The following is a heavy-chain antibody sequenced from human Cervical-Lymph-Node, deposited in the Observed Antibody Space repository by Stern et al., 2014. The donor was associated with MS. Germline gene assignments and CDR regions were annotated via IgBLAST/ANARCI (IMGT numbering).Heavy chain of an antibody. V-gene: IGHV1-2*06. J-gene: IGHJ4*02. D-gene: IGHD4-17*01. CDR3: ATIDYGDYKDY. CDR1: GYTFTGYYY. CDR2: ISRNSGGA. Sequence: VQLVESGDEVKKPGASVKVSCQASGYTFTGYYYLHWVRQAPGQGLEWVGRISRNSGGANYAQKFQGRVTMTRDTSISTFYMELSSLRSDDTAVYYCATIDYGDYKDYWGQGTLVTVSS.